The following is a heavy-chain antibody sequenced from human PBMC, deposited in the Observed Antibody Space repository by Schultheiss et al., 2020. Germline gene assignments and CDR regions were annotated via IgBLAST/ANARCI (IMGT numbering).Heavy chain of an antibody. CDR2: IDWDDDK. J-gene: IGHJ4*02. CDR3: AHETYSSAWYDY. D-gene: IGHD6-19*01. Sequence: SSPTLVKPTQTLTLTCTFSGFSLSTSGMCVSWIRQPPGKALEWLARIDWDDDKRYSPSLKSRLTITKDTSKNQVVLTMTNMDPVDTATYYCAHETYSSAWYDYWGQGTLVTVSS. V-gene: IGHV2-5*08. CDR1: GFSLSTSGMC.